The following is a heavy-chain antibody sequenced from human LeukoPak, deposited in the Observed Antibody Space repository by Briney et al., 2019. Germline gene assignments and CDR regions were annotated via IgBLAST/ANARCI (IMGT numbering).Heavy chain of an antibody. J-gene: IGHJ6*02. CDR2: INPSGGST. CDR1: GYTFTSYY. V-gene: IGHV1-46*01. CDR3: ARDMGYSYGTYGMDV. D-gene: IGHD5-18*01. Sequence: ASVKVSCKASGYTFTSYYMHWVRQAPGQGLEWMGIINPSGGSTSYAQKFQGRVTMTTDTSTTTVYMELSSLRSEDTAVYYCARDMGYSYGTYGMDVWGQGTTVTVSS.